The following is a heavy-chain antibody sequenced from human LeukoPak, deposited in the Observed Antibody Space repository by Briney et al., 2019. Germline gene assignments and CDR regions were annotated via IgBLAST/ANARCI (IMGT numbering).Heavy chain of an antibody. D-gene: IGHD4-17*01. V-gene: IGHV3-33*01. CDR3: ARDDGDVLYYHYGMDV. Sequence: GRSLRLSCAASGFTFSSYGMHWVRQAPGKGLEWVALIWYDGSNKYYADSVKGRFTISRDNSKNTLYLQMNSLRAEDTAVYYCARDDGDVLYYHYGMDVWGQGTTVTVSS. CDR2: IWYDGSNK. CDR1: GFTFSSYG. J-gene: IGHJ6*02.